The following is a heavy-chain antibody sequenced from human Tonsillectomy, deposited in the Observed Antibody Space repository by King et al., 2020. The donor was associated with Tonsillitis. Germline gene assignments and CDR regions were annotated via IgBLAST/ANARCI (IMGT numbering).Heavy chain of an antibody. CDR2: VNWNNGKT. D-gene: IGHD4-17*01. CDR1: GFNFDDYG. V-gene: IGHV3-20*04. J-gene: IGHJ3*01. Sequence: VQLVESGGRVVRPGGSLRLSCATSGFNFDDYGMSWVRQVPGKGLEWVAGVNWNNGKTGSADSVKGRFTISRDNAKKSLHLQMNSLRAEDTALYYCARPKSDSVTPWGLDLWGQGTMGTVSS. CDR3: ARPKSDSVTPWGLDL.